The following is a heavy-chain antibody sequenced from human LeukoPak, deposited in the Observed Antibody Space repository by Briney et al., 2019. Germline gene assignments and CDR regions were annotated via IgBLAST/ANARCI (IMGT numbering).Heavy chain of an antibody. V-gene: IGHV1-18*01. J-gene: IGHJ4*02. CDR1: GYTFTSYG. D-gene: IGHD5-24*01. CDR3: ARDASYNDDFDY. Sequence: ASVKVSCKASGYTFTSYGISWVRQAPGQGLEWMGWISAYNGNTNYAQKFQGRVTMTRDTSTSTVYMELSSLRSEDTAVYYCARDASYNDDFDYWGQGTLVTVSS. CDR2: ISAYNGNT.